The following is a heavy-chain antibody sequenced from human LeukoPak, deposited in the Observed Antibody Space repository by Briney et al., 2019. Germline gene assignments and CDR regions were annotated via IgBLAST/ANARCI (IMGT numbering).Heavy chain of an antibody. V-gene: IGHV3-11*01. J-gene: IGHJ4*02. Sequence: GGSLRLSCAASGFTFSDYYMSWIRQAPGKGLEWVPYISSSGSTIYYADSVKGRFTISRDNAKNSLYLQMNSLRAEDTAVYYCARDNPHTMARDYWGQGTLVTVSS. CDR1: GFTFSDYY. CDR3: ARDNPHTMARDY. D-gene: IGHD3-10*01. CDR2: ISSSGSTI.